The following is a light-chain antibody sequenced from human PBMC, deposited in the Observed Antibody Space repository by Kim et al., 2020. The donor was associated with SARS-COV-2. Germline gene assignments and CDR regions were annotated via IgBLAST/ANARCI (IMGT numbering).Light chain of an antibody. Sequence: LSPGERATHSCRASQSVSGYLAWYQQKPGQAPRLLIYDASNRATGIPARFSGSGSGTDFTLTISSLEPEDFAVYYCQQRSNWPITFGQGTRLEIK. J-gene: IGKJ5*01. V-gene: IGKV3-11*01. CDR2: DAS. CDR1: QSVSGY. CDR3: QQRSNWPIT.